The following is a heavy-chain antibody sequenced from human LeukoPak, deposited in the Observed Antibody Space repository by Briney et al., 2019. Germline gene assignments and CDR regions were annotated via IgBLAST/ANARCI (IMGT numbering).Heavy chain of an antibody. Sequence: GGSLRLSCAASRFTFSTYAMSWVRQAPGKGLEWVSAISGSGDSTYYADSVKGRFTVSRDNSKNTLYLQMNSLRGEDTAVYYCAKERWTTTAFDYWGRGTLVTVSS. CDR2: ISGSGDST. D-gene: IGHD4-23*01. J-gene: IGHJ4*02. CDR3: AKERWTTTAFDY. CDR1: RFTFSTYA. V-gene: IGHV3-23*01.